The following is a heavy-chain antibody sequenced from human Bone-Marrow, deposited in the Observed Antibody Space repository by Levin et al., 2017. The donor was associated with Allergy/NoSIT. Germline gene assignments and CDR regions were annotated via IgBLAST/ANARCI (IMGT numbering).Heavy chain of an antibody. D-gene: IGHD1-26*01. Sequence: SETLSLTCTVSGASMNSHYWSWIRQPPGKGLEWIGYIYYNGKPNYNPSLKSRVTISVDTSKNQFSLNMNSVTAADTALYYCARDKSGTYFSFEDWGQGTLVTVSS. CDR3: ARDKSGTYFSFED. CDR1: GASMNSHY. V-gene: IGHV4-59*11. CDR2: IYYNGKP. J-gene: IGHJ4*02.